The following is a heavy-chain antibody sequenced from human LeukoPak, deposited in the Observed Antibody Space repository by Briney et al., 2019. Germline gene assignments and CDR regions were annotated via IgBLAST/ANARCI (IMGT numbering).Heavy chain of an antibody. D-gene: IGHD3-10*01. Sequence: SQTLSLTCTVSGGSISSGSYYWSWIRQPAGKGLEWIGRIYTSGSTNYNPSLKSRVTISVDTSKNQFSLKLSSVTAADTAVYYCARRPYYYGSGSYYYYYMDVWGKGTTVTVTS. J-gene: IGHJ6*03. CDR1: GGSISSGSYY. CDR3: ARRPYYYGSGSYYYYYMDV. V-gene: IGHV4-61*02. CDR2: IYTSGST.